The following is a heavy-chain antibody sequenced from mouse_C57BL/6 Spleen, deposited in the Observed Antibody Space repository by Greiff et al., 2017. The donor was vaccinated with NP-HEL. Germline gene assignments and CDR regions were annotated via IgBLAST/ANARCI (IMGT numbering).Heavy chain of an antibody. Sequence: QVQLQQPGAELVKPGASVKLSCKASGYTFTSYWMHWVKQRPGQGLEWIGMIHPNRGSTNYNEKFKSKATLTVDKSSSTAYMQLSSLTSEDSAVYYCAREGTGTRAMDYWGQGTSVTVSS. CDR2: IHPNRGST. CDR1: GYTFTSYW. V-gene: IGHV1-64*01. CDR3: AREGTGTRAMDY. J-gene: IGHJ4*01. D-gene: IGHD4-1*01.